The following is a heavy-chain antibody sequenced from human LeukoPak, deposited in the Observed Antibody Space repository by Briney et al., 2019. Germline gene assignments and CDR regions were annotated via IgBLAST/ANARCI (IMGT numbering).Heavy chain of an antibody. V-gene: IGHV4-39*01. CDR1: GGSISSSSYY. CDR3: ARRPGIAAAAGFDY. Sequence: PSETLSLTCTVSGGSISSSSYYWGWIRQPPGKGLEWIGSIYYSVSTYYNPSLKSRVTISVDTSKNQFSLKLSSVTAADTAVYYCARRPGIAAAAGFDYWGQGTLVTVSS. CDR2: IYYSVST. J-gene: IGHJ4*02. D-gene: IGHD6-13*01.